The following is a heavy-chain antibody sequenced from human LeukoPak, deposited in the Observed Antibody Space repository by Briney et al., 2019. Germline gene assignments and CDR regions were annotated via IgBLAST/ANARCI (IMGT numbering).Heavy chain of an antibody. Sequence: GGSLRLSCAASGFTFCRFWMHWVSQPPGKGLVWVSRHRTDGSSTTYADSVKGRFTVSRDSAKNTLYLQMNSLRAEDTAVYYCAREYSSSSGRVFDCWGQGTLVTVSS. CDR1: GFTFCRFW. CDR2: HRTDGSST. CDR3: AREYSSSSGRVFDC. D-gene: IGHD6-6*01. J-gene: IGHJ4*02. V-gene: IGHV3-74*01.